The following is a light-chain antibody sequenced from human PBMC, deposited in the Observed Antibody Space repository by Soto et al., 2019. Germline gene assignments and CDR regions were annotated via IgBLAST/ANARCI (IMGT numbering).Light chain of an antibody. CDR2: KAS. CDR1: QDINKW. CDR3: QQFNSYPIT. J-gene: IGKJ5*01. V-gene: IGKV1-5*03. Sequence: DIQMTQSPSTLSASVGARVPITCRASQDINKWLAWYQQNPGTAPKLLISKASILESGVPSRFSGSGSGTEFTLTISGLQPDDFATYYCQQFNSYPITFGQGTRLENK.